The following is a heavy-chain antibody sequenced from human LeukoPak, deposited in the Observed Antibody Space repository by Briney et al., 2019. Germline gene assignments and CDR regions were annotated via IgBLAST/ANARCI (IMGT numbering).Heavy chain of an antibody. J-gene: IGHJ4*02. D-gene: IGHD5-12*01. Sequence: PGGSLRLSCAASGFTLSSYWMSWVRQAPGKGLEWVAKINQYGTEKYYVDSVKGRFTISRDNAKNSLYLHMNNLRADDTAIYYCVRGRTSGFDSGGDFWGQGTLVTVSS. CDR3: VRGRTSGFDSGGDF. CDR2: INQYGTEK. CDR1: GFTLSSYW. V-gene: IGHV3-7*02.